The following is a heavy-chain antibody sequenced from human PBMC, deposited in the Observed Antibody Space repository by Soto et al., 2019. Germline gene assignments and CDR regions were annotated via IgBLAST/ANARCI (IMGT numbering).Heavy chain of an antibody. D-gene: IGHD6-6*01. J-gene: IGHJ4*02. Sequence: SVKVSCKASRGSFSNYAISWVRQAPGQGLEWMGGFIPILGTTKYAPSFQDRVTITAHESTNTAYMEMSSLRSEDTAVYYCARSIGSSSFYFDFWGPGTLVTVSS. V-gene: IGHV1-69*13. CDR3: ARSIGSSSFYFDF. CDR1: RGSFSNYA. CDR2: FIPILGTT.